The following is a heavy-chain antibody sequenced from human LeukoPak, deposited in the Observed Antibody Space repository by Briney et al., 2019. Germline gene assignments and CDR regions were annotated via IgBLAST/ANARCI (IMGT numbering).Heavy chain of an antibody. CDR3: ARRTAMVTWGYYYYMDV. CDR1: GFSFSNYW. V-gene: IGHV3-7*01. CDR2: IKQDGSEK. Sequence: GGSLRLSCAASGFSFSNYWMSWVRQAPGKGLEWVANIKQDGSEKYYVDSVKGRFIISRDNAKNSLYLQMNSLRAEDTAVYYCARRTAMVTWGYYYYMDVWGKGTTVTVSS. D-gene: IGHD5-18*01. J-gene: IGHJ6*03.